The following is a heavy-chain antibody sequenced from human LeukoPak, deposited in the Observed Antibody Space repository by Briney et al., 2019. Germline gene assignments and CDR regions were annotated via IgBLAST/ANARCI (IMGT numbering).Heavy chain of an antibody. CDR2: FDPEDGKT. D-gene: IGHD1-26*01. J-gene: IGHJ4*02. Sequence: GASVKVSCKVSGYTLTGLSMHWVRQAPGKGLEWMGGFDPEDGKTIYAQKFQGRVTMTEDTSTDTAYMELSSLRSEDTAVYYCATVDGSYSGSYYYFDYWGQGTLVTVSS. V-gene: IGHV1-24*01. CDR3: ATVDGSYSGSYYYFDY. CDR1: GYTLTGLS.